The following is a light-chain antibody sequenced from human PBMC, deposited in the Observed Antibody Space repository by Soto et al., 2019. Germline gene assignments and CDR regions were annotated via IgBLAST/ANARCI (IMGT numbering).Light chain of an antibody. CDR1: SSDVGSYNL. Sequence: QSALTQPASVSGSPGQSSTISCTGTSSDVGSYNLVSWYQHHPGKAPKLMIYEVSKRPSGVSNRFSGSKSGNTASLTISGLQAEDEADYYCSSYAGSRTFVVFGGGTKLTV. J-gene: IGLJ2*01. CDR3: SSYAGSRTFVV. CDR2: EVS. V-gene: IGLV2-23*02.